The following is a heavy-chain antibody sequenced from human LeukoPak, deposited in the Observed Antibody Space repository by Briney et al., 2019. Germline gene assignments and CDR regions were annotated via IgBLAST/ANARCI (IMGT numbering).Heavy chain of an antibody. D-gene: IGHD6-19*01. V-gene: IGHV3-21*01. CDR2: ISSSSSYI. CDR3: ARVPPPYSSGWRSHFDY. Sequence: KPGGSLRLSCAASGFTFSSYSMNWVRQAPGKGLEWVSSISSSSSYIYYADSVKGRFTISRDNAKNSLYLQMNSLRAEDTAVYYCARVPPPYSSGWRSHFDYRGQGTLVTVSS. J-gene: IGHJ4*02. CDR1: GFTFSSYS.